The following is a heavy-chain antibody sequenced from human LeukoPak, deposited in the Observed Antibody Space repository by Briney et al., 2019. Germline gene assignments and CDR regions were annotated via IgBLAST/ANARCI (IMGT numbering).Heavy chain of an antibody. V-gene: IGHV4-59*08. D-gene: IGHD1-26*01. J-gene: IGHJ4*02. CDR1: GASISSYY. Sequence: PSETLSLTCTVSGASISSYYWSWIRQPPGKGLEWIGYIYDSGSTNYNPSLKSRVSISVDTSRNQFSLKLSSVTAADTAVYYCARHGGSYSFDYWGQGTLVTVSS. CDR2: IYDSGST. CDR3: ARHGGSYSFDY.